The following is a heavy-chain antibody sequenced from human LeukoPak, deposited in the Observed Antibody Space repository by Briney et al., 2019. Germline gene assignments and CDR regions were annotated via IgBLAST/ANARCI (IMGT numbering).Heavy chain of an antibody. Sequence: ASGPTLVNPTQTLTLTCTFSGFSLSTSGMCVSWIRQPPGKALEWLALIDWDDDKYYSTSLKTRLTISKDTSKNQVVLTMTNMDHVDTATYYCASGSYYSLPLGYWGQGTLVTVSS. CDR1: GFSLSTSGMC. V-gene: IGHV2-70*01. CDR2: IDWDDDK. CDR3: ASGSYYSLPLGY. J-gene: IGHJ4*02. D-gene: IGHD3-10*01.